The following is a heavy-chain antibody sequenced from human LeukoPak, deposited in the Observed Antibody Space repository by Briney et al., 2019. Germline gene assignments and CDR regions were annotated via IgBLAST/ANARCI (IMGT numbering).Heavy chain of an antibody. CDR1: GGSFSGYY. J-gene: IGHJ4*02. CDR2: INHSGST. D-gene: IGHD1-1*01. Sequence: SETLSLTCAVYGGSFSGYYWSWIRQPPGKGLEWIGEINHSGSTNYNPSLKSRVTISVDTSENQFSLKLSSVTAADTAVYYCARGRSWNGSFDYWGQGTLVTVSS. V-gene: IGHV4-34*01. CDR3: ARGRSWNGSFDY.